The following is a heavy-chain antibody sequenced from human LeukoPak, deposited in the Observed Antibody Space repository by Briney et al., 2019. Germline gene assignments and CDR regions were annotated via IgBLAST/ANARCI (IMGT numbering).Heavy chain of an antibody. V-gene: IGHV1-2*02. Sequence: ASVKVSCKASGYTFTGYYMYWVRQAPGQGLEWMGWINPKSGGTNYAQKFQGRVTMTRDTSISTAYMELSRLRSDDTAVYYCARAHFSNYLDYWGQGTLVTVSS. D-gene: IGHD4-11*01. CDR2: INPKSGGT. CDR1: GYTFTGYY. CDR3: ARAHFSNYLDY. J-gene: IGHJ4*02.